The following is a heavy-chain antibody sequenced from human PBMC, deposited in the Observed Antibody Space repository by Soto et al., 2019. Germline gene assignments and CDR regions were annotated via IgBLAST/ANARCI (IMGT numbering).Heavy chain of an antibody. CDR3: ARDRYYYGSGSYSHYYYYGMDV. D-gene: IGHD3-10*01. CDR2: INHSGST. Sequence: SETLSLTCAVYGGSFSGYYWSWIRQPPGKGLEWIGEINHSGSTNYNPSLKSRVTISVDTSKNQFSLKLSSVTAADTAVYYCARDRYYYGSGSYSHYYYYGMDVWGQGTTVTVSS. V-gene: IGHV4-34*01. CDR1: GGSFSGYY. J-gene: IGHJ6*02.